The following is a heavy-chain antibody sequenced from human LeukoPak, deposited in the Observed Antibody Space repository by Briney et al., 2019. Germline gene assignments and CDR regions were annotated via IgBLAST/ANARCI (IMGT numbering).Heavy chain of an antibody. CDR1: GYTFTSYA. V-gene: IGHV1-3*01. D-gene: IGHD1-14*01. CDR2: INAGNGNT. Sequence: ASVKVSCKASGYTFTSYAMHWVRQAPGQRLEWMGWINAGNGNTKYSQKFQGRVTITRDTSASTVYMELSSLRSEDTAVYYCARATSGGSGSYFDLWGRGTLVTVSS. CDR3: ARATSGGSGSYFDL. J-gene: IGHJ2*01.